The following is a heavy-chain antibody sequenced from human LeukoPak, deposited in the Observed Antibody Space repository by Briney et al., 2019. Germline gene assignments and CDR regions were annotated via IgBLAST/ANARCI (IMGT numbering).Heavy chain of an antibody. CDR3: ARGHYDVLAASYKWTPDY. CDR2: ITSGGDYI. J-gene: IGHJ4*02. V-gene: IGHV3-21*01. D-gene: IGHD3-9*01. CDR1: GFTFNTFN. Sequence: GGSLRLSCAASGFTFNTFNMNWVRKAPGKGLEWVSSITSGGDYIYYADSVKGRFTTSRDNAKNSLSLQLNSLRVEDTAVYYCARGHYDVLAASYKWTPDYWGQGTLVTVSS.